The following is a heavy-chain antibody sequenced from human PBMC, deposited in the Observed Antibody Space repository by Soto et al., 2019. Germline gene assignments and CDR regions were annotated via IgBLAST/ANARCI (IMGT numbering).Heavy chain of an antibody. D-gene: IGHD1-1*01. CDR2: TCRYGREL. J-gene: IGHJ4*02. CDR3: VRGTTAWRGIDY. V-gene: IGHV3-74*01. CDR1: GFTFSTYC. Sequence: VGSLSLSCAASGFTFSTYCMHWVRHTPGTGLVWVSRTCRYGRELYYADSVKGRFTISRDDAKNTLYLQMDSLRVEDTGIYYCVRGTTAWRGIDYSGPGGLVTVSS.